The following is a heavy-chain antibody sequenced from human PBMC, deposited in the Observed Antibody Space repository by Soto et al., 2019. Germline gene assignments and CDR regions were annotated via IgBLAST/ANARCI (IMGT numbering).Heavy chain of an antibody. V-gene: IGHV1-46*01. CDR3: ARPFRRLFGPDAFDI. J-gene: IGHJ3*02. Sequence: GASVKVSCKASGYTFTSYYMHWVRQAPGQGLEWMGIINPSGGSTSYAQKFQGRVTMTRDTSTSTVYMELSSLRSEDTAVYYSARPFRRLFGPDAFDIWGQGTMVTVSS. CDR2: INPSGGST. D-gene: IGHD3-22*01. CDR1: GYTFTSYY.